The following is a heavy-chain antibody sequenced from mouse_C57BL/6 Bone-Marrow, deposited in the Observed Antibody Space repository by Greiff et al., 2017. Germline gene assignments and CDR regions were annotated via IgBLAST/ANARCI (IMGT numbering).Heavy chain of an antibody. J-gene: IGHJ2*01. CDR1: GFNIKDDY. D-gene: IGHD1-1*01. CDR2: IDPENGDT. CDR3: TSYYYGSSPYYFDY. Sequence: EVKLMESGAELVRPGASVKLSCTASGFNIKDDYMHWVKQRPEQGLEWIGWIDPENGDTEYASQFQGKATITADTSSNTAYLQLSSLTSEDTAVYYCTSYYYGSSPYYFDYWGQGTTLTVSS. V-gene: IGHV14-4*01.